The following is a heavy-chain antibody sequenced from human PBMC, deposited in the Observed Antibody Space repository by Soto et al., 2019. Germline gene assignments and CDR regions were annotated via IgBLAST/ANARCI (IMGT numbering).Heavy chain of an antibody. CDR2: INPNTGGT. CDR1: GFSLTGYY. CDR3: ARVDDYVWGSFRP. V-gene: IGHV1-2*02. Sequence: ASVKVSCKASGFSLTGYYFHWIRAAPGQGLEWLGWINPNTGGTTYAQKVQGRITMTTDTSTSTAYMELRGLRSDDTAVYYCARVDDYVWGSFRPWGQGT. D-gene: IGHD3-16*02. J-gene: IGHJ4*02.